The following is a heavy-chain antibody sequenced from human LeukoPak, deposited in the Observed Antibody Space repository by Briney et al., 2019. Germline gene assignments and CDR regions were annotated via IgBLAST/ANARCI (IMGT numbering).Heavy chain of an antibody. V-gene: IGHV3-23*01. J-gene: IGHJ4*02. CDR2: ISGSGGST. Sequence: GGSLRLSCAASGFTFSRYAMSWVRQAPGMGLAWVSAISGSGGSTYYADSVKGRFTISRDTSKNTLYLQMNSLTAEDTAVYYCARGRYYDNSVYYYFDYWGQGTLVTVSP. D-gene: IGHD3-22*01. CDR1: GFTFSRYA. CDR3: ARGRYYDNSVYYYFDY.